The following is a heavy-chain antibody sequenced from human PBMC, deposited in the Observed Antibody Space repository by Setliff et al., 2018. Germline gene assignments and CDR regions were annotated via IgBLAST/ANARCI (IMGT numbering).Heavy chain of an antibody. CDR3: ARRNGEKLDP. J-gene: IGHJ5*02. V-gene: IGHV4-38-2*01. CDR2: IYHSGST. CDR1: GYSISSGYY. Sequence: PSETLSLTCAVSGYSISSGYYWGWIRQPPGKGLEWIGSIYHSGSTYYNPSPKSRVTISVDTSKNQFSLKLSSVTAADTAVYYCARRNGEKLDPWGQGTLVTVSS.